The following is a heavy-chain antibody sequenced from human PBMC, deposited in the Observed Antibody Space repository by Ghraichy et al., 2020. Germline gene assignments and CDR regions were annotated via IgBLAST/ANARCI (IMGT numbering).Heavy chain of an antibody. J-gene: IGHJ2*01. CDR3: AKDIEGGIHWYFDL. D-gene: IGHD3-16*01. CDR1: GFTFDDYA. V-gene: IGHV3-9*01. CDR2: ISWNSGSI. Sequence: LSLTCAASGFTFDDYAMHWVRQAPGKGLEWVSGISWNSGSIGYADSVKGRFTISRDNAKNSLYLQMNSLRAEDTALYYCAKDIEGGIHWYFDLWGRGTLVTVSS.